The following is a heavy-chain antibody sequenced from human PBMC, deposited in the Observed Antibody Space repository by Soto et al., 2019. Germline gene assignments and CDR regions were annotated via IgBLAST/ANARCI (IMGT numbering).Heavy chain of an antibody. D-gene: IGHD2-2*01. CDR2: IWYDGSNK. CDR3: ARAGLGYCSSTSCLPRGLYGMDV. V-gene: IGHV3-33*01. J-gene: IGHJ6*02. Sequence: QVQLVESGGGVVQPGXSLRLSCAASGFTFSSYGMHWVRQAPGKGLEWVAVIWYDGSNKYYADSVKGRFTISRDNSKNPLYLQMNSLRAEDTAVYYCARAGLGYCSSTSCLPRGLYGMDVWGQGTTVTVSS. CDR1: GFTFSSYG.